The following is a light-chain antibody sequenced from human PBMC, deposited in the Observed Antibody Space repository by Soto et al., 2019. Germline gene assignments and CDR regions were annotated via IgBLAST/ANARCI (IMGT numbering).Light chain of an antibody. CDR2: AAS. Sequence: IQMTQSPSSLSASVGARVTITCRASQGIRSDLGWFQQKPGKAPKLLISAASILQSGVPSRFSGSGSGTDSTLTISSLQPEDFATYYCLQDYTYPWTFGQGTKVEIK. CDR3: LQDYTYPWT. CDR1: QGIRSD. J-gene: IGKJ1*01. V-gene: IGKV1-6*01.